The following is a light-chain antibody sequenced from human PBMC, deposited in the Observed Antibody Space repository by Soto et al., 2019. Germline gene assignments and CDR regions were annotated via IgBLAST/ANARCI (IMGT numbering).Light chain of an antibody. J-gene: IGKJ1*01. CDR1: QSVSSSY. CDR3: QQYNNWPET. Sequence: EIVMTQSAATLSVSPGERATLSCRASQSVSSSYLAWYQQKPGQAPRLLIYGASTRATGIPARFSGSGSGTEFTLTISSLQSEDFAVYYCQQYNNWPETFGQGTKVDI. CDR2: GAS. V-gene: IGKV3-15*01.